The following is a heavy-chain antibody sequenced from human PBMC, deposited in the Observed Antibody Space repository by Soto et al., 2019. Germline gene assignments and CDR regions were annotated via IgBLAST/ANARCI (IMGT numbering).Heavy chain of an antibody. D-gene: IGHD6-6*01. Sequence: GASVKVSCKASGYTSTSNGISWVRQAPGQGLEWMGWISTYNGNTNYAQKFQGRVTMTTDTSTSTAYMELRSLRSDDTAVYYCARVVQYSNWYFDLWGRGTLVTVSS. CDR1: GYTSTSNG. J-gene: IGHJ2*01. V-gene: IGHV1-18*01. CDR3: ARVVQYSNWYFDL. CDR2: ISTYNGNT.